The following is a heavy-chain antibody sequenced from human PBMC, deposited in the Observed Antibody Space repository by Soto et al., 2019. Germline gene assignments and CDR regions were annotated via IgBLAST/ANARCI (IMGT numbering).Heavy chain of an antibody. Sequence: QVQLVQSGAEVKKPGSSVKVSCKASGGTFSSYAISWVRQAPGQGLEWMGGIIPIFGTANYAQKFQGRVTIXAXVSTSTAYLELSSLRSEDTAVYYCATHPPGDPLPDYWGQGTLVTVSS. CDR2: IIPIFGTA. CDR1: GGTFSSYA. CDR3: ATHPPGDPLPDY. V-gene: IGHV1-69*12. D-gene: IGHD7-27*01. J-gene: IGHJ4*02.